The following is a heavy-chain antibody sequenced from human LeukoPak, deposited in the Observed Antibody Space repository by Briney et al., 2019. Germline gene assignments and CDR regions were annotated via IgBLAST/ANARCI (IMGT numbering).Heavy chain of an antibody. CDR1: GFTFSSYS. V-gene: IGHV3-21*01. CDR2: ISSSSSYI. Sequence: GGSLRLSCAASGFTFSSYSMNWVRQAPGKGLEWVSSISSSSSYIYYADSVKGRFTISRDNAKNSLYLQMNSLRAEDTVVYYCARETYGSGSNIYYYYMDVWGKGTTVTVSS. D-gene: IGHD3-10*01. CDR3: ARETYGSGSNIYYYYMDV. J-gene: IGHJ6*03.